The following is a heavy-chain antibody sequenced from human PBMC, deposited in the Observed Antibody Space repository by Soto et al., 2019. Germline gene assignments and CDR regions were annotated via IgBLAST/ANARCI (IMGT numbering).Heavy chain of an antibody. D-gene: IGHD2-15*01. CDR1: GFTFSSYS. CDR3: ARTYCSGGSCYGYYYYYYYGMEV. J-gene: IGHJ6*02. V-gene: IGHV3-21*01. Sequence: EVQLVESGGGLVKRGGSLRLSCAASGFTFSSYSMNWVRQAPGKGLEWVSSISSSSSYIYYADSVKGRFTISRDNAKKSMYLRMTRLRVEDTAVYYCARTYCSGGSCYGYYYYYYYGMEVWGHGTTVTVCS. CDR2: ISSSSSYI.